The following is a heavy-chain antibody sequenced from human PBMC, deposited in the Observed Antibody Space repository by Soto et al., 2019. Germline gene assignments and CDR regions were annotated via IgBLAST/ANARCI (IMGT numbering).Heavy chain of an antibody. V-gene: IGHV1-69*13. D-gene: IGHD5-18*01. J-gene: IGHJ4*02. Sequence: SVKVSCKASGGTFGSHGIAWVRQAPGQGLEWMGGFIAMLGTPTYAKKVQGRATITADESLTSSYLELRSLGSEDTAVYFCARGAMANFDYWGQGTVVTVSS. CDR2: FIAMLGTP. CDR1: GGTFGSHG. CDR3: ARGAMANFDY.